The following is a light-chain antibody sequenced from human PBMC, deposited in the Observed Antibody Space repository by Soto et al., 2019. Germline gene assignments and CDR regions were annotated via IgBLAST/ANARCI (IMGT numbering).Light chain of an antibody. V-gene: IGKV1-9*01. CDR3: QQLNSYPL. Sequence: IQLAQSPSFLSASVGDRVTITCRASQGISSYLAWYQQKPGKAPKLLIYAASTLQSGVPSRFSGSGSGTEFTLIISSLQPEDFATYYCQQLNSYPLFGPGTKVDIK. CDR1: QGISSY. CDR2: AAS. J-gene: IGKJ3*01.